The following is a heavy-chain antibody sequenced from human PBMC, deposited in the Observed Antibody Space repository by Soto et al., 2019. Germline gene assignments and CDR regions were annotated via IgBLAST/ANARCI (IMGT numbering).Heavy chain of an antibody. V-gene: IGHV1-24*01. CDR3: ATEGPSGALEVVAAIRGYNWFDP. Sequence: ASVKVSCKVSGYTLTELSMHWVRQAPGKGLEWMGGFDPEDGETIYAQKFQGRVTMTEDTSTDTAYMELSSLRSEHTAVYYCATEGPSGALEVVAAIRGYNWFDPWGQGTLVTVSS. D-gene: IGHD2-15*01. J-gene: IGHJ5*02. CDR1: GYTLTELS. CDR2: FDPEDGET.